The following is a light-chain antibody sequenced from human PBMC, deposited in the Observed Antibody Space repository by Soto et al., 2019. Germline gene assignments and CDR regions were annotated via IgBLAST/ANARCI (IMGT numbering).Light chain of an antibody. CDR3: QQYYSTAPT. V-gene: IGKV4-1*01. Sequence: DIVMTQSPVSLAVSLGERATINCKSSQSVLYSSNNKNYLAWYQQKPGQPPKLLIYWASTRESGVPDRFSGSGSGTDFTLTISSLQAEDVAVYYCQQYYSTAPTFGPGTKVDIK. CDR2: WAS. J-gene: IGKJ3*01. CDR1: QSVLYSSNNKNY.